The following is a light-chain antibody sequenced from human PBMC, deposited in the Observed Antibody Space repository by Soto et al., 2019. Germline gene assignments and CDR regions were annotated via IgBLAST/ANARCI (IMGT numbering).Light chain of an antibody. CDR2: AAS. V-gene: IGKV1-39*01. CDR3: QQSSSPPRT. J-gene: IGKJ1*01. Sequence: DIQMTQSPSTLSAGVGDRVTITCRASQRISTYLDWYQQKPGKDPTLLIYAASSLQSGVPSRFSGGRSGTQFTLTINTLQPEDFATFYWQQSSSPPRTFGHQTKVEI. CDR1: QRISTY.